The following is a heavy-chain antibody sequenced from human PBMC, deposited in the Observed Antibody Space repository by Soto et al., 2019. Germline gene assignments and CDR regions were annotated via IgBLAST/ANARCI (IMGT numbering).Heavy chain of an antibody. CDR1: GYTFTSYG. CDR2: ISAYNGNT. V-gene: IGHV1-18*01. D-gene: IGHD6-19*01. CDR3: DTTDDSRAPLPLI. J-gene: IGHJ3*02. Sequence: ASVKVSCKASGYTFTSYGISWVRQAPGQGLEWMGWISAYNGNTNYAQKLQGRVTMTTDTSTSTAYMELRSLRSDDTAVYYCDTTDDSRAPLPLIWAQGTMVTVSS.